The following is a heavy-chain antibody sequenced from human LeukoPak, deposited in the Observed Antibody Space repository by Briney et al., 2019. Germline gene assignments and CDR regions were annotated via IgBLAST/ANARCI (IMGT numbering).Heavy chain of an antibody. J-gene: IGHJ6*03. CDR1: GFSFSDYY. D-gene: IGHD1-1*01. CDR3: AGVEFGSRYYYYVDV. V-gene: IGHV3-11*01. Sequence: KPGGSLRLSCAASGFSFSDYYMSWIRQAPGKGLEWVSYISSSGSTIKYADSVKGRFTISRDNANTSLYLQMNSLRAEDTAVYYCAGVEFGSRYYYYVDVWGKGTTVTVSS. CDR2: ISSSGSTI.